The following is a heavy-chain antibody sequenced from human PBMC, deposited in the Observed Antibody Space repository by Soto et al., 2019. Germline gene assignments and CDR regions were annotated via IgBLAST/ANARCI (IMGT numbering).Heavy chain of an antibody. Sequence: ESLSLTCTVSGGSMRNVYWSWIRQPPGKRLEWIGFIFHSGNAKYNPSLKSRVTISIDTSKSQFSLSLDSVTTADTAVYCCARAQATTHPFDFWGLGTLVTVSS. J-gene: IGHJ4*01. D-gene: IGHD4-4*01. CDR1: GGSMRNVY. CDR3: ARAQATTHPFDF. CDR2: IFHSGNA. V-gene: IGHV4-59*01.